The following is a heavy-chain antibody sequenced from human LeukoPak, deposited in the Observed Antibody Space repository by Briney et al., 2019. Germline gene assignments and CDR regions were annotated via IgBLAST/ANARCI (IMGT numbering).Heavy chain of an antibody. CDR2: IIPILGIA. D-gene: IGHD3-9*01. CDR3: ASQSYDILTAPSGGPDY. Sequence: SVKVSCKASGGTFISYAISWVRQAPGQGLEWMGRIIPILGIANYAQKFHGRATITADKSTSQAYMELGSLGSEDPAVYYCASQSYDILTAPSGGPDYWGQGNLVTVSS. CDR1: GGTFISYA. V-gene: IGHV1-69*04. J-gene: IGHJ4*02.